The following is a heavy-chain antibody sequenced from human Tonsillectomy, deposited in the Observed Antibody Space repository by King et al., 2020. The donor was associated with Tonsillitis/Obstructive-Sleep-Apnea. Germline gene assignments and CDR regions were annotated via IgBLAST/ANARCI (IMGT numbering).Heavy chain of an antibody. Sequence: VQLVESGGGLVQPGGSLRLSCAASGFTFSTYAMSWVRQAPGKGLEWVSAIGGRGVTTYYADSVKGRFTMSRDNSKKTLYLQMNSLRAEDTAVYSCAKRVLGVNWYFDLWGRGTLVTVSS. CDR2: IGGRGVTT. V-gene: IGHV3-23*04. CDR3: AKRVLGVNWYFDL. J-gene: IGHJ2*01. D-gene: IGHD3-16*01. CDR1: GFTFSTYA.